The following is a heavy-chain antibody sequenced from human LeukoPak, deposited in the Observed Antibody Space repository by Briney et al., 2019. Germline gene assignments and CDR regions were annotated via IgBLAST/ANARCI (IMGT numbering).Heavy chain of an antibody. J-gene: IGHJ4*02. CDR3: ASDFTGSDDY. V-gene: IGHV3-74*01. D-gene: IGHD2-15*01. CDR1: GFTFSRYW. Sequence: GGSLRLSCAASGFTFSRYWMHWLRQAPGKGLVWVSRMNIDGTRTDYADSVKGRFTISRDNAKNTLYLQMNSLRVEDTAVYFCASDFTGSDDYWGQGTLVTVSS. CDR2: MNIDGTRT.